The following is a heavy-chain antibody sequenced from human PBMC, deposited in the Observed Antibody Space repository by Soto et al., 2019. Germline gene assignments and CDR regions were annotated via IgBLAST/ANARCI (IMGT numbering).Heavy chain of an antibody. CDR1: GFTFSSYG. D-gene: IGHD3-10*01. V-gene: IGHV3-33*01. J-gene: IGHJ4*02. CDR3: ARSLGRTTGRALRY. Sequence: QVQLVESGGGVVQPGRSLRLSCAASGFTFSSYGMHWVRQAPGKGLEWVAVIWYDGSNKYYADSVKGRFTISRDNSKNTLYLKMNRLRAEDTAVYYCARSLGRTTGRALRYWGQGTLVTVSS. CDR2: IWYDGSNK.